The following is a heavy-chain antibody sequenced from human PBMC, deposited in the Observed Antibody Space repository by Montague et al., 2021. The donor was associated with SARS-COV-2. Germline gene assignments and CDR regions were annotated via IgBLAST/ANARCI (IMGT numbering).Heavy chain of an antibody. V-gene: IGHV4-59*01. Sequence: SETLSLTCSVSGASITSESWVWIRQTPGGGLQWIAYVYDTGITGYHPSLRSRTTIAVDTSKNQLSLNVRSMTAADTAVYFCARERSGSDVFDLWGQRTSVTVS. J-gene: IGHJ3*01. CDR2: VYDTGIT. CDR3: ARERSGSDVFDL. CDR1: GASITSES. D-gene: IGHD6-19*01.